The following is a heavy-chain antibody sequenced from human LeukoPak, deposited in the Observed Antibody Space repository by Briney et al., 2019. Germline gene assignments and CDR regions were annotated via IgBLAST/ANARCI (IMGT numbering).Heavy chain of an antibody. J-gene: IGHJ4*02. Sequence: GGSLRLSCAASGFTFSSYWMHWVRQAPGKGLVWVSRINSDGSSTSYADSVKGRFTISRDNAKNSLYLQMNSLRAEDTAVYYCAMERDMEPFDYWGQGTLVTVSS. V-gene: IGHV3-74*01. CDR2: INSDGSST. CDR3: AMERDMEPFDY. D-gene: IGHD1-1*01. CDR1: GFTFSSYW.